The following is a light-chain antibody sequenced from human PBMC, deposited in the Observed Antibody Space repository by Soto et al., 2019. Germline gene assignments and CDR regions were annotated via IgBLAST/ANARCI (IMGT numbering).Light chain of an antibody. J-gene: IGKJ4*01. CDR2: DVS. CDR1: QSVSTY. Sequence: EIVLTQSPATLSLSAGERATLSCRASQSVSTYLAWYQQKPGQAPRLLIYDVSNRATGIPARFSGSGSGTDFTLSISSLEPEDVAVYYCQQRSTWPLTFGGGTKVEIK. CDR3: QQRSTWPLT. V-gene: IGKV3-11*01.